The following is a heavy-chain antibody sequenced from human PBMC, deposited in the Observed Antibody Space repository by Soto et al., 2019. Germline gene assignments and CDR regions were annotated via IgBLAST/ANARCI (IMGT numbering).Heavy chain of an antibody. Sequence: GGSLRLSCAASGFTFSDYYMSWIRQAPGKGLEWVSYISSSGSTIYYADSVKGRFTISRDNAKNSLYLQMNSLRAEDTAVYYCARAKYHKRAVYFDYWGQGTLVTVSS. V-gene: IGHV3-11*01. J-gene: IGHJ4*02. D-gene: IGHD6-19*01. CDR3: ARAKYHKRAVYFDY. CDR2: ISSSGSTI. CDR1: GFTFSDYY.